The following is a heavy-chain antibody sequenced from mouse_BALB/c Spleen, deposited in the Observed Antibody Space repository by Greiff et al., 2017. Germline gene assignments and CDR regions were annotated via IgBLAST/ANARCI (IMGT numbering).Heavy chain of an antibody. CDR1: GFTFSSYG. J-gene: IGHJ4*01. CDR2: ISSGGSYT. CDR3: ARDYGSSRGGYYYAMDY. Sequence: EVMLVESGGDLVKPGGSLKLSCAASGFTFSSYGMSWVRQTPDKRLEWVATISSGGSYTYYPDSVKGRFTISRDNAKNTLYLQMSSLKSEDTAMYYCARDYGSSRGGYYYAMDYWGQGTSVTVSS. D-gene: IGHD1-1*01. V-gene: IGHV5-6*02.